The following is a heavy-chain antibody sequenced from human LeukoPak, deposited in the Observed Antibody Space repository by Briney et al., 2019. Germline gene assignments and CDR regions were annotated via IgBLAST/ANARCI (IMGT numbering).Heavy chain of an antibody. CDR1: GGSISSSSYY. D-gene: IGHD6-6*01. V-gene: IGHV4-39*01. CDR3: ARKYPDHWFDP. J-gene: IGHJ5*02. CDR2: IYYSGST. Sequence: PSETLSLTCTVSGGSISSSSYYWGWIRQPPGKGLEWIGSIYYSGSTYYNPSLKSRVTISVDTSKNQFSLKLSSVTAADTAVYYCARKYPDHWFDPWGQGTLVTVSS.